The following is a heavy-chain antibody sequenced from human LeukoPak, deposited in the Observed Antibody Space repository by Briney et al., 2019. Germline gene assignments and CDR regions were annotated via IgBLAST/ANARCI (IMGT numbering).Heavy chain of an antibody. Sequence: PGGSLRLSCAASGFTFSSYAMSWVRQAPGKGRGGVSAISSSGDTYYAGSVKGRFTISRDNSKNTLYLQLSSLRAEDTAVYYCAKLRGGWQGHFDYWGQGTLVTVSS. CDR2: ISSSGDT. D-gene: IGHD6-19*01. CDR1: GFTFSSYA. CDR3: AKLRGGWQGHFDY. J-gene: IGHJ4*02. V-gene: IGHV3-23*01.